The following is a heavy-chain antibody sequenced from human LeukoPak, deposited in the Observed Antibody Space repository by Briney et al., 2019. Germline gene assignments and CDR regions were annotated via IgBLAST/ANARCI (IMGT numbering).Heavy chain of an antibody. J-gene: IGHJ4*02. CDR2: IKSKTDGGTT. CDR3: TTVSLLTYYYDSSGYYCQGC. V-gene: IGHV3-15*01. Sequence: GGSLRLSCAASGFTFSNAWMSWVRQAPGKGLEWVGRIKSKTDGGTTDYAAPVKGRFTISRDDSKNTLYLQMNSLKTENTAVYYCTTVSLLTYYYDSSGYYCQGCWGQGTLVTVSS. CDR1: GFTFSNAW. D-gene: IGHD3-22*01.